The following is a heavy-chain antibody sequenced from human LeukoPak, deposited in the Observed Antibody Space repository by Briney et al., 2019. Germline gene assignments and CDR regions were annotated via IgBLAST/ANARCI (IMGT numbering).Heavy chain of an antibody. V-gene: IGHV1-24*01. CDR3: ATSTVAGREFYGMDV. Sequence: ASVKVSCKVSGYTLTELSMHWVRQAPGKGLEWMGGFDPEDGETIYAQKFQGRVTTTEDTSTDTAYMELSSLRSEDTAVYYCATSTVAGREFYGMDVWGQGTTVTVSS. CDR1: GYTLTELS. CDR2: FDPEDGET. D-gene: IGHD6-19*01. J-gene: IGHJ6*02.